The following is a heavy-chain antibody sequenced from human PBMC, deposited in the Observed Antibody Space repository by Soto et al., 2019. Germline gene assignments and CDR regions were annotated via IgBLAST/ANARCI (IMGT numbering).Heavy chain of an antibody. V-gene: IGHV1-69*01. CDR3: ARDREIAAANNCFDP. CDR1: GGTFSSYA. J-gene: IGHJ5*02. CDR2: IIPIFGTA. Sequence: QVQLVQSGAEVKKPGSSVNVSCKASGGTFSSYAISWVRQAPGQGPEWMGGIIPIFGTANYAQKFQGRVTITADESTSTAYMELSSLRSEDTAVYYCARDREIAAANNCFDPWGQGTLVTVSS. D-gene: IGHD6-13*01.